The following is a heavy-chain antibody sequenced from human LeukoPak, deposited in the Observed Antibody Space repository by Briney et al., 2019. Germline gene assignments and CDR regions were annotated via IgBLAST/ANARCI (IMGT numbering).Heavy chain of an antibody. CDR2: IRYDGSNK. Sequence: GGSLRLSCAASGFTFSSYGMHWVRQAPGKGLEWVAFIRYDGSNKYYADSVKGRFTISRDNSKNTLYLQMNSLRAEGTAVYYCAKDLWNSGLGYCSTSSCYTGVDYWGQGTLVTVSS. D-gene: IGHD2-2*02. J-gene: IGHJ4*02. V-gene: IGHV3-30*02. CDR1: GFTFSSYG. CDR3: AKDLWNSGLGYCSTSSCYTGVDY.